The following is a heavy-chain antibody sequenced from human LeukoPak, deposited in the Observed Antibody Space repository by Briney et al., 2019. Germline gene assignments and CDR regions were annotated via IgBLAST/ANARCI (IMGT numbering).Heavy chain of an antibody. J-gene: IGHJ4*02. CDR3: VRFEHWGRGYFDY. D-gene: IGHD3-16*01. CDR2: IIPIFGTT. Sequence: GASVKVSCKASGGTFSSYAITWVRQAPGQGLEWMGGIIPIFGTTNYAQKFQGRVTITADESTTTAYMELSSLRSEDTAVYYCVRFEHWGRGYFDYWGQGTLVTVSS. CDR1: GGTFSSYA. V-gene: IGHV1-69*13.